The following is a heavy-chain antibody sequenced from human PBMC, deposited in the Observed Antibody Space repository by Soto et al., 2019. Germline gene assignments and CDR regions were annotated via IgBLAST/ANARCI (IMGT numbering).Heavy chain of an antibody. Sequence: QVQLQESGPGLVKPSETLSLTCTVSGGSISSYYWSWIRQPPGQGLEWIGYIYYSGSTNSNPSLKSRVTKSVDTSKNQFSLKLSSVTAADTAGYYWARLYAGNFDYWGQGTLVTVSS. J-gene: IGHJ4*02. D-gene: IGHD2-8*01. V-gene: IGHV4-59*01. CDR3: ARLYAGNFDY. CDR1: GGSISSYY. CDR2: IYYSGST.